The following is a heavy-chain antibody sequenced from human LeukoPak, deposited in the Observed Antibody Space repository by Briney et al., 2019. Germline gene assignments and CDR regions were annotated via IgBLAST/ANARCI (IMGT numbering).Heavy chain of an antibody. CDR2: ISYDGSNK. V-gene: IGHV3-30*04. J-gene: IGHJ4*02. D-gene: IGHD1-26*01. CDR3: ARFYANEWELPH. CDR1: GFTFSSYV. Sequence: GGSLRLSCAASGFTFSSYVHWVRQAPGKGLEWVAVISYDGSNKYYADSVKGRFTISRDNSKNTLYLQMNSLRAEDTAVYYCARFYANEWELPHWGQGTLVTVSS.